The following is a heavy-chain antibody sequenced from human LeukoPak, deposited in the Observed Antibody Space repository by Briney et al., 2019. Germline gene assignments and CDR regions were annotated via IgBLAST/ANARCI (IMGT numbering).Heavy chain of an antibody. CDR1: GLTFSSYW. CDR2: IKQDGSEK. CDR3: ASEGFDAFDI. Sequence: GGSLRLSCAASGLTFSSYWMSWVRQAPGKGLEWVANIKQDGSEKYYVDSVKGRFTISRDNAKNSLYLQMNSLRAEDTAVYYCASEGFDAFDIWGQGTMVTVSS. V-gene: IGHV3-7*01. J-gene: IGHJ3*02.